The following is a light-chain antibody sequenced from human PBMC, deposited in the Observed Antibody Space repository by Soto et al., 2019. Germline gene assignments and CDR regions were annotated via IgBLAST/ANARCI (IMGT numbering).Light chain of an antibody. V-gene: IGKV3-15*01. CDR2: DTS. CDR1: QFVSSR. Sequence: DIVVTQSPATLSASTGERVTLSCRASQFVSSRLAWYQQRPGQVPRLLIYDTSTRALGISARFSGSGSGTEFTLTISGLQSEDFAVYYCQEYFQWPPGMFGPVTTVDIK. CDR3: QEYFQWPPGM. J-gene: IGKJ1*01.